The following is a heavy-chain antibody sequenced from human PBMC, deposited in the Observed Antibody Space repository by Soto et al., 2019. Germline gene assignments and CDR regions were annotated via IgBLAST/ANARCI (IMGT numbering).Heavy chain of an antibody. V-gene: IGHV3-11*01. J-gene: IGHJ4*02. CDR3: ARQLVRGVGATGH. Sequence: QVQLLESGGGLVKPGGSLRLSCVASGFTFSDYYLSWIRQAPGKGLEWVSYISPGGDVTYYGDSVKGRFTISRDNTKTSLYLLMNSLTTDDTAVYYCARQLVRGVGATGHWGQGALVSVSS. D-gene: IGHD1-26*01. CDR1: GFTFSDYY. CDR2: ISPGGDVT.